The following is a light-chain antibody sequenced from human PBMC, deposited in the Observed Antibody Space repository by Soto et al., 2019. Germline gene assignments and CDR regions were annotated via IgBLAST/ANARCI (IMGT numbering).Light chain of an antibody. CDR2: AAS. CDR3: QKYNSAPLT. CDR1: QSISSW. Sequence: DIQMTQSPSTLSGSVGDRVTITCRASQSISSWLAWYQQKPGKVPKLLIYAASTLQSGVPSRSSGSGSGTDFTLTISSLQPEDVATYYCQKYNSAPLTFGGGTKVDIK. V-gene: IGKV1-27*01. J-gene: IGKJ4*01.